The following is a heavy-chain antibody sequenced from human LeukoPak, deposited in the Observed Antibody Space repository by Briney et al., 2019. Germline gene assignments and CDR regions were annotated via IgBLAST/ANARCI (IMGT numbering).Heavy chain of an antibody. D-gene: IGHD2-15*01. V-gene: IGHV4-38-2*01. CDR3: ARLVDRVCSGGSCYSVYFDY. Sequence: PSETLSLPCAVSGYSISSGYYWGWIRQPPGKGLERIGTIYHSGSTYYNPSLKSRVTISVDTSKNQFSLKLSSVTAADTAVYYCARLVDRVCSGGSCYSVYFDYWGQGTLVTVSS. J-gene: IGHJ4*02. CDR1: GYSISSGYY. CDR2: IYHSGST.